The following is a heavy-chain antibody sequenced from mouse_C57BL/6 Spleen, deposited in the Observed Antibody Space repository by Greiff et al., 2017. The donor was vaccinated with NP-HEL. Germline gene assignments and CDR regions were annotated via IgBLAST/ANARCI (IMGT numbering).Heavy chain of an antibody. Sequence: EVQLVESGGGLVKPGGSLKLSCAASGFTFSDYGMHWVRQAPEKGLEWVAYISSGSSTIYYADTVKGRFTISRDNAKNTLFLQMTSLRSEDTAMYYCASAPPGMYDYYFDYWGQGTTLTVSS. D-gene: IGHD2-4*01. CDR3: ASAPPGMYDYYFDY. J-gene: IGHJ2*01. CDR2: ISSGSSTI. CDR1: GFTFSDYG. V-gene: IGHV5-17*01.